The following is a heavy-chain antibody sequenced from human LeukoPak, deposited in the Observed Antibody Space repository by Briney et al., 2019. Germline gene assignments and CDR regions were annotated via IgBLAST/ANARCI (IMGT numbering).Heavy chain of an antibody. Sequence: GASVKVSCKASGGTFSSYAISWVRQAPGQGLEWMGGIIPIFGTANYAQKFQGRVTITTDESTSTAYMELSSLRSEDTAVYYCARVNWNYHTSWASWGQGTLVTVSS. CDR2: IIPIFGTA. J-gene: IGHJ4*02. D-gene: IGHD1-7*01. V-gene: IGHV1-69*05. CDR1: GGTFSSYA. CDR3: ARVNWNYHTSWAS.